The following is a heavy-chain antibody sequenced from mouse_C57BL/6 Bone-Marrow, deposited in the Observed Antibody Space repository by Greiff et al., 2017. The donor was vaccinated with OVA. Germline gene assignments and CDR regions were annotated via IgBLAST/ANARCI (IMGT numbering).Heavy chain of an antibody. CDR3: ARPHYYGSSWFAY. D-gene: IGHD1-1*01. CDR1: GFTFSDYG. CDR2: ISSGSSTI. Sequence: EMKLVESGGGLVKPGGSLKLSCAASGFTFSDYGMHWVRQAPEKGLEWVAYISSGSSTIYYADTVKGRFTISRDNAKNTRFLQMTSLRSEDTAMYYCARPHYYGSSWFAYWGQGTLVTVSA. J-gene: IGHJ3*01. V-gene: IGHV5-17*01.